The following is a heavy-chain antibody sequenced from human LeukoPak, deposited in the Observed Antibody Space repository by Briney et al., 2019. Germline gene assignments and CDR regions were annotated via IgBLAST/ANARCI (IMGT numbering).Heavy chain of an antibody. D-gene: IGHD5-24*01. J-gene: IGHJ4*02. CDR2: IYYSGST. Sequence: PSETLSLTCTVSGGSISSGSYYWSWIRQPPGKGLEWIGYIYYSGSTNYNPSLRGRVTISVDTSESQFSLKLSSVTAADTAVYYCAREDGYNFDYWGQGTLVTVSS. CDR3: AREDGYNFDY. CDR1: GGSISSGSYY. V-gene: IGHV4-61*01.